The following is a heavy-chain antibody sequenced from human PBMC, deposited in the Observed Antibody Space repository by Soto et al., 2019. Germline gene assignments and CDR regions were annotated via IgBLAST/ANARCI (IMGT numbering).Heavy chain of an antibody. V-gene: IGHV3-30-3*01. CDR1: GFTFSSYA. CDR3: ARDETRFSWAYGMDV. D-gene: IGHD3-3*01. J-gene: IGHJ6*02. CDR2: ISYDGSNK. Sequence: QVQLVESGGGVVQPGRSLRLSCAASGFTFSSYAMHWVRQAPGKGLEWVAVISYDGSNKYYADSVKGRFTISRDNFKNSPYLQMNSLRAEGTAVYYCARDETRFSWAYGMDVWGQGTTVTVPS.